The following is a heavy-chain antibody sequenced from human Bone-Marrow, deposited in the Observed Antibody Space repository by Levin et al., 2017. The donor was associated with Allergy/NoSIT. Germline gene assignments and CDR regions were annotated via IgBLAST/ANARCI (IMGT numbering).Heavy chain of an antibody. CDR3: AREMPTPAAPHDAFDI. CDR1: GYSISSGYY. D-gene: IGHD6-13*01. V-gene: IGHV4-38-2*02. Sequence: SETLSLTCAVSGYSISSGYYWGCIRQPPGKGLEWIGSIDQSGTTYYNPSLKSRVTISVDTSKNQVSLKLRSVTAADTAVYYCAREMPTPAAPHDAFDIWGQGIMVTVSS. CDR2: IDQSGTT. J-gene: IGHJ3*02.